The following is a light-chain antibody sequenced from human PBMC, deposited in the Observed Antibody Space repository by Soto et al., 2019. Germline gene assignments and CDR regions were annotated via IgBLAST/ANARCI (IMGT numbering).Light chain of an antibody. V-gene: IGKV3-20*01. CDR3: QQFGTSPGT. CDR2: GAS. J-gene: IGKJ1*01. Sequence: EIVLTQSPGTLSLSPGERATLSCRASQSVSNTYLAWYQQKPGQAPRLRIYGASRRATGIPDRFSGSGSGTDFALTISRLEPEDFAVYYCQQFGTSPGTFGQGTKVEIK. CDR1: QSVSNTY.